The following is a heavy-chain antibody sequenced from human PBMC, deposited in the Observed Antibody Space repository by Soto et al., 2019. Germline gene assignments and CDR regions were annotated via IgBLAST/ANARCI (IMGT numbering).Heavy chain of an antibody. D-gene: IGHD4-17*01. CDR3: ARRHGYYHYYYGKDF. CDR2: ISYDGTNK. J-gene: IGHJ6*02. Sequence: PGGSLRLSCAASGFTFSSYAMHWVRQAPGKGLEWVAVISYDGTNKYYADSVKGRFTISRDNSKNTLYLQMNSLRAEDTAIYYCARRHGYYHYYYGKDFWGQGTTVTVSS. CDR1: GFTFSSYA. V-gene: IGHV3-30*04.